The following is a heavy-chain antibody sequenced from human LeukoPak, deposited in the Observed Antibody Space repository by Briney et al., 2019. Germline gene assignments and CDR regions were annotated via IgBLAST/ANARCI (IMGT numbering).Heavy chain of an antibody. CDR2: IREERGQE. Sequence: GGSLRLSCVASGLTVSNHWMSWVRQAPGKGLEWVANIREERGQEYYVDSVKGRFTISKNSAKNSLYLQMNTLRVEDTAMYYCASLDTAKQPLANHWGQGALVTVSS. CDR1: GLTVSNHW. J-gene: IGHJ5*02. CDR3: ASLDTAKQPLANH. D-gene: IGHD5-18*01. V-gene: IGHV3-7*03.